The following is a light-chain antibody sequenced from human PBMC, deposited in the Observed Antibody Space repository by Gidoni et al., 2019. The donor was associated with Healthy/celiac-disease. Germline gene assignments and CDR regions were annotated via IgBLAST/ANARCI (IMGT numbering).Light chain of an antibody. CDR2: AAS. CDR3: QQSYSTPPT. CDR1: QSISSY. V-gene: IGKV1-39*01. Sequence: QMPQSPSSLSASVGDRVTITCRASQSISSYLNWYQQKPGKAPKLLIYAASSLQSGVPSRFSGSGAGTDFTRTISSLQPEDFATYYCQQSYSTPPTFGGGTKVEIK. J-gene: IGKJ4*01.